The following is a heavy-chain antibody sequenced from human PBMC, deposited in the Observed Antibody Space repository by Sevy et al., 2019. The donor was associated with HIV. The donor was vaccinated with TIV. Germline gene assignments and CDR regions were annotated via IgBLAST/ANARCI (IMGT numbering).Heavy chain of an antibody. Sequence: GGSLRLSCAASGFTFSSYGMHWVRQAPGKGLEWVAVISYDGSNKYYADSVKGRFTISRDNSKNTLYLQMNSLRAEDTAVYYCAKDWGIAVAGTDYWGQGTLVTVSS. CDR3: AKDWGIAVAGTDY. V-gene: IGHV3-30*18. J-gene: IGHJ4*02. D-gene: IGHD6-19*01. CDR2: ISYDGSNK. CDR1: GFTFSSYG.